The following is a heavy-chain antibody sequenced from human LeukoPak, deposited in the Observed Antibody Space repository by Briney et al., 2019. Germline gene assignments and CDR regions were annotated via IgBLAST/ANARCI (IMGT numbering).Heavy chain of an antibody. V-gene: IGHV3-30-3*01. D-gene: IGHD6-6*01. Sequence: GGSLRLSCAASGFTFSSYAVHWVRQAPGKGLEWVAVISYDGSNKYYADSVKGRFTISRDNSKNTLYLQMNSLRAEDTAVYYCAKDNSSSYGDYFDYWGQGTLVTVSS. CDR1: GFTFSSYA. CDR2: ISYDGSNK. CDR3: AKDNSSSYGDYFDY. J-gene: IGHJ4*02.